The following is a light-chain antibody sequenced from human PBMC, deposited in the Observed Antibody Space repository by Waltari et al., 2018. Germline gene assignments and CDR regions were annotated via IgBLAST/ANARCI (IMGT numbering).Light chain of an antibody. CDR3: QTGGHGTWV. V-gene: IGLV4-69*01. CDR2: VNSDGSH. J-gene: IGLJ3*02. CDR1: SGHSSNI. Sequence: QLVLTQSPSASASLGASVKFTCTLSSGHSSNIIAWHQQQPEKGPRYLMKVNSDGSHSKGDEIPVRFSGSGSGTERDLTISSVQSEDEADYYCQTGGHGTWVFGGGTKLTVL.